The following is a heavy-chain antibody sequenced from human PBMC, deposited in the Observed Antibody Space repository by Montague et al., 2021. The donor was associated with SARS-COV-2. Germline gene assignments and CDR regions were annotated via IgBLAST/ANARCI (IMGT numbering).Heavy chain of an antibody. CDR3: VRDYGDYGEEFLDY. Sequence: SLRLSCAASGYYFSSYGMHWVRQAPGKGLEWVAVTWFDGSKEYYADSVKGRFTISRDKSKNMLYLQMNSLRVEDTATYFCVRDYGDYGEEFLDYWGQGTPVTVSS. V-gene: IGHV3-33*08. CDR1: GYYFSSYG. J-gene: IGHJ4*02. D-gene: IGHD4-17*01. CDR2: TWFDGSKE.